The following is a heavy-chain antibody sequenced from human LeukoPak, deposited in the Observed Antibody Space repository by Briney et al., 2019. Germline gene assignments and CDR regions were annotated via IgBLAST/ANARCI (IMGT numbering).Heavy chain of an antibody. CDR2: MKEDGGEI. J-gene: IGHJ4*02. CDR3: VRDRGYSTFDY. Sequence: GGSLRLSCAGSGFPFSNYWMAWVRQAPGKGLEWVANMKEDGGEINHVDSVKGRFTISRDNAKSSLDLQMNSLRVDDTAVYYCVRDRGYSTFDYWGQGTLVIVSS. CDR1: GFPFSNYW. V-gene: IGHV3-7*01. D-gene: IGHD4-23*01.